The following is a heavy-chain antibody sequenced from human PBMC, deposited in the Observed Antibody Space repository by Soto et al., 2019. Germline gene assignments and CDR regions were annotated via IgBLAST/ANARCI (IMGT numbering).Heavy chain of an antibody. CDR3: ARKQAGFFYGIDY. Sequence: PSETLSLTCTVSGGSFSGYYWSWIHQYPGKGLEWLGYIDGSGYTFYNPSLQSRLTLSMDTSKNQFSLKLSSATAADTAVYFCARKQAGFFYGIDYWGQGTLVTVSS. CDR2: IDGSGYT. D-gene: IGHD3-3*01. J-gene: IGHJ4*02. V-gene: IGHV4-31*03. CDR1: GGSFSGYY.